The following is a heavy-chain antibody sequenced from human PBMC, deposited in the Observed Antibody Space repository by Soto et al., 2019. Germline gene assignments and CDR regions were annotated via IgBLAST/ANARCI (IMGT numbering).Heavy chain of an antibody. Sequence: QVQLQESGPGLVKPSETLSLTCTVSGGSISSYYWSWIRQPPGKGLEWIGYIYYSGSTNYNPSLKSRVTISVDTSKNQCSLKLSSVTAADTAVYYCARDHYGSGSPMSPWGQGTLVTVSS. CDR1: GGSISSYY. CDR3: ARDHYGSGSPMSP. J-gene: IGHJ5*02. CDR2: IYYSGST. V-gene: IGHV4-59*01. D-gene: IGHD3-10*01.